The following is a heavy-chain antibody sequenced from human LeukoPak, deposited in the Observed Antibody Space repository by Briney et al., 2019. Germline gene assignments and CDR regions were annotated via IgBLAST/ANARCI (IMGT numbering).Heavy chain of an antibody. CDR1: GGSISRYY. CDR2: IYYSGST. CDR3: ARYDYGGNSELVFDY. J-gene: IGHJ4*02. V-gene: IGHV4-39*07. D-gene: IGHD4-23*01. Sequence: PSETLSLTCTVSGGSISRYYWGWIRQPPGKGLEWIGSIYYSGSTYYNPSLKSRVTISVDTSKNQFSLKLSSVTAADTAVYYCARYDYGGNSELVFDYWGQGTLVTVSS.